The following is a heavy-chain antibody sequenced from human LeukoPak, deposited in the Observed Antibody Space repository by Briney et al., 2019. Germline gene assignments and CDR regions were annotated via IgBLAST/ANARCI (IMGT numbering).Heavy chain of an antibody. CDR3: ARDCSSTSCQGEAFDI. CDR1: GYTFTSYG. J-gene: IGHJ3*02. CDR2: ISAYNGNT. V-gene: IGHV1-18*01. D-gene: IGHD2-2*01. Sequence: GASVKVSRKASGYTFTSYGISWVRQAPGQGLEWMGWISAYNGNTNYAQKLQGRVTMTTDTSTSTAYMELRSLRSDDTAVYYCARDCSSTSCQGEAFDIWGQGTMVTVSS.